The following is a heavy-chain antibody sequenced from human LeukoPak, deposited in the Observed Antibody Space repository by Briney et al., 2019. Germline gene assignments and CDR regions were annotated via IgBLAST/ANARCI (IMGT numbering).Heavy chain of an antibody. V-gene: IGHV3-48*01. CDR2: ISSSSSTI. D-gene: IGHD5-24*01. CDR3: ARGLKEWLQLSG. CDR1: GFTVSSNC. Sequence: PGGSLRLSCAASGFTVSSNCMSWVRQAPGKGLEWVSFISSSSSTIYYADSVKGRFTISRDNAKNSLYLQMNSLRAEDTAVYYCARGLKEWLQLSGWGQGTLVTVSS. J-gene: IGHJ1*01.